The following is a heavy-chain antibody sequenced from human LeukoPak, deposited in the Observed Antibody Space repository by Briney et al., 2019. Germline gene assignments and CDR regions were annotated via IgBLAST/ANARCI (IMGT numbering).Heavy chain of an antibody. CDR3: AKRRLELWLNYFDY. CDR1: GFTLSSYA. V-gene: IGHV3-23*01. Sequence: GGSLRLSCAASGFTLSSYAMSWVRQAPGKGLEWVSAISGSGGSTYYADSVKSRFTISRDNSKNTLYLQMNSLRAEDTAVYYCAKRRLELWLNYFDYWGQGTLVTVSS. CDR2: ISGSGGST. D-gene: IGHD5-18*01. J-gene: IGHJ4*02.